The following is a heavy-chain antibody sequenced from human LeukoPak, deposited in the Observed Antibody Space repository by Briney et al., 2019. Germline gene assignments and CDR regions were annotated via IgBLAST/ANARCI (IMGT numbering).Heavy chain of an antibody. J-gene: IGHJ5*02. CDR3: ARLRTAVAAPRYWFDP. Sequence: GGSLRLSCAASGFTFSRFWMSWVRQAPGKGLEWVSNINQDGGDIHYMDSLKGRFTISRDNAKNSLYLQMNSLRAEDTAVYYCARLRTAVAAPRYWFDPWGQGTLVTVSS. CDR1: GFTFSRFW. CDR2: INQDGGDI. D-gene: IGHD6-19*01. V-gene: IGHV3-7*01.